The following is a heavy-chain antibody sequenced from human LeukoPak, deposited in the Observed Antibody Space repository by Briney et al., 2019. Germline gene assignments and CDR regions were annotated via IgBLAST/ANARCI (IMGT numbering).Heavy chain of an antibody. V-gene: IGHV1-2*02. CDR3: ASSIAVAAPTDY. CDR1: GYTFTCYY. Sequence: ASVKVSCKASGYTFTCYYMHWVRQAPGQGLEWMGWINPNSGGTNYAQKFQGRVTMTRDTSISTAYMELSRLRSDDTAVYYCASSIAVAAPTDYWGQGTPVTVSS. CDR2: INPNSGGT. D-gene: IGHD6-19*01. J-gene: IGHJ4*02.